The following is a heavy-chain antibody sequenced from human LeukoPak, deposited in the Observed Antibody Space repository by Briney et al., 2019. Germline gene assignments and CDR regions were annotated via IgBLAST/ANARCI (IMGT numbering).Heavy chain of an antibody. CDR3: ARTTRYYYDSSGYYYDAFDI. Sequence: SETLSLTCTVSGGSISSYYWSWIRQPPGKGLEWIGYIYYSGSANYNPSLKSRVTISVDTSKNQFSLKLSSVTAADTAVYYCARTTRYYYDSSGYYYDAFDIWGQGTMVTVSS. V-gene: IGHV4-59*01. CDR2: IYYSGSA. J-gene: IGHJ3*02. CDR1: GGSISSYY. D-gene: IGHD3-22*01.